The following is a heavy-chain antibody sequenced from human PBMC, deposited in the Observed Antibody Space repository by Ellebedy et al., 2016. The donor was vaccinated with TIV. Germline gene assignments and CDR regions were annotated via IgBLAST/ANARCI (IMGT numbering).Heavy chain of an antibody. CDR3: ARGETYYSDDNNYGFEY. Sequence: LSLXXAASGFTFSDFSFHWVRQAPGEGLEWLALISFDGSNKYYAESVKGRFTISRDNSKNTLYLQVDSLGVDDMAVYFCARGETYYSDDNNYGFEYWGQGTLVAVSS. J-gene: IGHJ4*02. D-gene: IGHD3-22*01. CDR2: ISFDGSNK. CDR1: GFTFSDFS. V-gene: IGHV3-30*04.